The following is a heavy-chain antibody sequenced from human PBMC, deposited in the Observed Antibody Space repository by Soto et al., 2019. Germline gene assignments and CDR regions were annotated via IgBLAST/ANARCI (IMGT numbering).Heavy chain of an antibody. CDR2: INHSGST. CDR1: GGSFSGYY. D-gene: IGHD2-2*01. CDR3: ARLGVGYCSSTSCRSRSV. J-gene: IGHJ4*02. V-gene: IGHV4-34*01. Sequence: SETLSLTCAVYGGSFSGYYWSWIRQPPGKWLEWIGEINHSGSTNYNPSLKSRVTISVDTSKNQFSLKLSSVTAADTAVYYCARLGVGYCSSTSCRSRSVWGQGXLVTVYS.